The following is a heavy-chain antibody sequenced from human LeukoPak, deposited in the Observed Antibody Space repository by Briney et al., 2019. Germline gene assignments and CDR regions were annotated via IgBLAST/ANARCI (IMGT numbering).Heavy chain of an antibody. D-gene: IGHD1-20*01. CDR3: ARGTYNWNDDNDY. J-gene: IGHJ4*02. CDR1: GFTFGRYW. V-gene: IGHV3-7*01. CDR2: IKQDGSDK. Sequence: GSLRLSCVVSGFTFGRYWMSWVRQAPGKGLEWVANIKQDGSDKFYVDSVKGRFTISRDNAKNSLYLQMNSLRAEDTAVYYCARGTYNWNDDNDYWGQGTLVTVSS.